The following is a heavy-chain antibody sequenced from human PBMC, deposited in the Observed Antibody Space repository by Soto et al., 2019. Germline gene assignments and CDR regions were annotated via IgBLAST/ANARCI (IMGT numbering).Heavy chain of an antibody. CDR3: ARAFPCLSLRIKIFGPGGYG. CDR2: ISYDGSNK. CDR1: GFTFSSYA. J-gene: IGHJ6*02. V-gene: IGHV3-30-3*01. D-gene: IGHD3-3*01. Sequence: GGSLRLSCAASGFTFSSYAMHWVRQAPGKGLEWVAVISYDGSNKYYADSVKGRFTISRDNSKNTLYLQMNSLRAEDTAVYYCARAFPCLSLRIKIFGPGGYGWGQGTTGTVSS.